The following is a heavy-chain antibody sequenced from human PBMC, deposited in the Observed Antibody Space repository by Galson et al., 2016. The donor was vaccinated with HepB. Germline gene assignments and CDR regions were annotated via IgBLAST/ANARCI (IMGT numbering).Heavy chain of an antibody. V-gene: IGHV3-23*01. D-gene: IGHD6-19*01. CDR3: AKFSSDWHYFGY. CDR1: GFIFGSFA. J-gene: IGHJ4*02. Sequence: SLRLSCAGSGFIFGSFAMHRVRQAPGKGLEWVSSISGSAFSTYYADSVKGRFTISRDNSKNTLYLQMNSLRAEDTAVYYCAKFSSDWHYFGYWGQGILVTVSS. CDR2: ISGSAFST.